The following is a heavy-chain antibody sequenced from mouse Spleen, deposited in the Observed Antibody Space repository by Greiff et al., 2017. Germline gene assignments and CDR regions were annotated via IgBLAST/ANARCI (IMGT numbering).Heavy chain of an antibody. CDR3: ASDYGSSYWFAY. V-gene: IGHV3-6*01. Sequence: EVQLQQSGPGLVKPSQSLSLTCSVPGYSITSGYYWNWIRQFPGNKLEWMGYISYDGSNNYNPSLKNRISITRDTSKNQFFLKLNSVTTEDTATYYCASDYGSSYWFAYWGQGTLVTVSA. D-gene: IGHD1-1*01. CDR1: GYSITSGYY. J-gene: IGHJ3*01. CDR2: ISYDGSN.